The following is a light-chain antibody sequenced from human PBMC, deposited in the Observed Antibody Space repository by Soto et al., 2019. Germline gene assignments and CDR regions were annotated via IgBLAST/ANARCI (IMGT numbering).Light chain of an antibody. CDR2: SNN. J-gene: IGLJ3*02. CDR3: AAWDDSPNAWV. V-gene: IGLV1-44*01. CDR1: SSNIGNNS. Sequence: QSVLTQPPSASGTPGQRVTISCSGSSSNIGNNSVNWYQQFPGTAPKLLIYSNNQRSSGVPDRFSGSKSGTSASLAISGLQSEDEADYYCAAWDDSPNAWVFGGGTKLTVL.